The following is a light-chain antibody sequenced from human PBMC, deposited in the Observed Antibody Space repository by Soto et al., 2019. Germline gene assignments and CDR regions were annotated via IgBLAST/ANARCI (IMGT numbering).Light chain of an antibody. Sequence: EILMTQSPATLSVSPGERATLSCRASQSVDGNLAWYQQKPGQAPRLLIYGASTRATGISARFSGSGSGTEFTLTTSSLQSEDFGVYYCQQYNNWWTFGQGTKVDIK. CDR3: QQYNNWWT. V-gene: IGKV3-15*01. CDR2: GAS. J-gene: IGKJ1*01. CDR1: QSVDGN.